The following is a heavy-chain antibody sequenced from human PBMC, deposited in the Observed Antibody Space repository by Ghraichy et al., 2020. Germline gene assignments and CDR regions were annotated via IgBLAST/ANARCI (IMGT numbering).Heavy chain of an antibody. V-gene: IGHV6-1*01. D-gene: IGHD6-19*01. CDR1: GGFVSSNSAA. CDR3: ARELSAPGYSSAWYYDAFDI. J-gene: IGHJ3*02. Sequence: SQTLSLTCAISGGFVSSNSAAWNWIRQSPSRGLEWLGRTYYRSKWYNDYPVSVKSRITINPDTSKNQFSLQLNSVTPEDTAVYYCARELSAPGYSSAWYYDAFDIWGQGTMVTVSS. CDR2: TYYRSKWYN.